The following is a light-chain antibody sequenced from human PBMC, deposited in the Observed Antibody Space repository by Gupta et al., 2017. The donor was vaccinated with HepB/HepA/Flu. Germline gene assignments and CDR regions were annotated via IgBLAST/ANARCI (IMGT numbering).Light chain of an antibody. Sequence: DIQMTQSPSSLSASVADRVTITCPSSQDISNYFNWYQQKPGKAPKDMIYEASNWETGVPSRFSGSRSGTDFTFTISSLQPEDVATYYCKRYDNLPLTFGGGTKVEIK. V-gene: IGKV1-33*01. CDR2: EAS. CDR1: QDISNY. J-gene: IGKJ4*01. CDR3: KRYDNLPLT.